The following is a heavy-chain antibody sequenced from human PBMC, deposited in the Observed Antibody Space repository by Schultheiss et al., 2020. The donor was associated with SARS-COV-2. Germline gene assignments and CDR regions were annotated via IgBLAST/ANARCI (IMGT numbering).Heavy chain of an antibody. Sequence: SETLSLTCTLSGGSISSGGYYWSWIRQHPGKGLEWIGYIYYSGSTYYNPSLKSLVTISVDTSKNQFSLKLSSVTAADTAVYYCARGVPTPGSGWSTYYFDYWGQGTLVTVSS. D-gene: IGHD6-19*01. CDR2: IYYSGST. J-gene: IGHJ4*02. CDR3: ARGVPTPGSGWSTYYFDY. V-gene: IGHV4-31*01. CDR1: GGSISSGGYY.